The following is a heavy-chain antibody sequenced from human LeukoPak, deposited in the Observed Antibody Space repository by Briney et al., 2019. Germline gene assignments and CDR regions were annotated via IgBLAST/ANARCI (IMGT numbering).Heavy chain of an antibody. CDR1: GGSISSYY. CDR3: ARVRVGGRNWFDP. CDR2: IYYSGST. D-gene: IGHD2-15*01. V-gene: IGHV4-59*01. J-gene: IGHJ5*02. Sequence: SETLSLTCTVSGGSISSYYWSWIRQPPGKGLEWIGYIYYSGSTNYNPSLKSRVTISVDTSKNQFSLKLSSVTAADTAVYYCARVRVGGRNWFDPWGQGTPVTVSS.